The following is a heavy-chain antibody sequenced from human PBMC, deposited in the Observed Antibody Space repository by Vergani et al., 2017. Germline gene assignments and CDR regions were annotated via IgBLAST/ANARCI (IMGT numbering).Heavy chain of an antibody. V-gene: IGHV3-66*02. CDR1: GFTFSSYW. D-gene: IGHD3-22*01. J-gene: IGHJ4*02. CDR3: ARRYYDREY. Sequence: EVQLVESGGGLVQPGGSLRLSCAASGFTFSSYWMHWVRQAPGKGLVWVSVIYSGGSTYYADSVKGRFTISRDNSKNTLYLQMNSLRAEDTAVYYCARRYYDREYWGQGTLVTVSS. CDR2: IYSGGST.